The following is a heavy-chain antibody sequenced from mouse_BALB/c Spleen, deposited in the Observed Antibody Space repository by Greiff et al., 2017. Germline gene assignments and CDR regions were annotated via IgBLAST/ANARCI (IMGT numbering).Heavy chain of an antibody. Sequence: EVQLQQSGPELVKPGASVKMSCKASGYTFTSYVMHWVKQKPGQGLEWIGYINPYNDGTKYNEKFKGKATLTSDKSSSTAYMELSSLTSEDSAVYYCARGGGLLRRDSMDYWGQGTSVTVSS. CDR1: GYTFTSYV. CDR3: ARGGGLLRRDSMDY. V-gene: IGHV1-14*01. J-gene: IGHJ4*01. CDR2: INPYNDGT. D-gene: IGHD1-2*01.